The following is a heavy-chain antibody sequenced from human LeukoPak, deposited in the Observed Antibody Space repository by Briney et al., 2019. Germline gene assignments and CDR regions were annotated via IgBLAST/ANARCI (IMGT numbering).Heavy chain of an antibody. CDR3: AKDRLGYCSSTSCYVADY. CDR1: GFTLDDYA. Sequence: GGSLRLSCAASGFTLDDYAMHWVRQAPGKGLEWVSLISGDGGSTYYADSVKGRFTISRDNSKNSLYLQMNSLRTEDTALYYCAKDRLGYCSSTSCYVADYWGQGTLVTVSS. J-gene: IGHJ4*02. V-gene: IGHV3-43*02. CDR2: ISGDGGST. D-gene: IGHD2-2*01.